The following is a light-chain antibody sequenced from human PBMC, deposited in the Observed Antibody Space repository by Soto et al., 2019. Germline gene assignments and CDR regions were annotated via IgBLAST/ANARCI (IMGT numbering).Light chain of an antibody. CDR1: QTVSSNY. Sequence: EIILTQSRDTLSLSPGERATLSSTASQTVSSNYLAWCQQRPGQAARLLIYGASTRASGIPDRFSGSGSATDLALTISRLEPQDFAVYYCQQYGSSLLTFGQ. J-gene: IGKJ1*01. CDR2: GAS. V-gene: IGKV3-20*01. CDR3: QQYGSSLLT.